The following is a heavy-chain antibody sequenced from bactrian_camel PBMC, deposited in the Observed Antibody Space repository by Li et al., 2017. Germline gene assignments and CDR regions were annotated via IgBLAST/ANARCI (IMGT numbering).Heavy chain of an antibody. J-gene: IGHJ4*01. CDR2: IATDRRT. D-gene: IGHD4*01. CDR1: GEAHRTYS. V-gene: IGHV3S55*01. CDR3: ATSWVADSDYVPAENY. Sequence: VQLVESGGGLVQAGGSLRLSCSVSGEAHRTYSLGWFRQAPGKEREAVAAIATDRRTRYADSVKGRFTVSRDNANNTLYLQINSLKSEDTALYYCATSWVADSDYVPAENYWGQGTQVTVS.